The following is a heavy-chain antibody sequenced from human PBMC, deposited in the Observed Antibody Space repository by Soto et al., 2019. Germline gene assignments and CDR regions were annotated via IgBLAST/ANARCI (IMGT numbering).Heavy chain of an antibody. Sequence: GESLKISCAASGFTFSGSAMHWVRQASGKGLEWVGRIRSKANSYATAYAASVKGRFTISRDDSKNTAYLQMNSLKTEDTAVYYCTRLGYGGNTPKKNYYYYYGMDVWGQGTTVTVSS. V-gene: IGHV3-73*01. CDR3: TRLGYGGNTPKKNYYYYYGMDV. CDR2: IRSKANSYAT. CDR1: GFTFSGSA. J-gene: IGHJ6*02. D-gene: IGHD4-17*01.